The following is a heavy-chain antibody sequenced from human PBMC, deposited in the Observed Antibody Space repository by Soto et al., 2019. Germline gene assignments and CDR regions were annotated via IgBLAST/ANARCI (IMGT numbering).Heavy chain of an antibody. D-gene: IGHD3-3*01. CDR3: ARGGRGYYDFSPEPPTDY. V-gene: IGHV4-31*03. J-gene: IGHJ4*02. CDR1: GGSISSGGYY. Sequence: QVQLQQWGAGLLKPSQTLSLTCTVSGGSISSGGYYWSWIRQHPGKGLEWIGYIYYSGSTYYNPSLKSRVTISVDTSKNQFSLKLSSVTAADTAVYYCARGGRGYYDFSPEPPTDYWGQGTLVTVSS. CDR2: IYYSGST.